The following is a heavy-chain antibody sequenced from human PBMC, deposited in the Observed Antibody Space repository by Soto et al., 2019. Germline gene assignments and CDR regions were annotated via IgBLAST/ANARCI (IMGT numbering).Heavy chain of an antibody. CDR3: ARGATVTQFDY. CDR1: GVSVSSGSFY. D-gene: IGHD4-17*01. J-gene: IGHJ4*02. Sequence: QVQLQESGPGLVKPSETLSLTCTVSGVSVSSGSFYWAWIRQPPGKGLEWIGFGSYSGTTNYKPSLKSRVTISVDTSRSQISLKVSSLTAVDTAVYYCARGATVTQFDYWGRGTLVTVSS. V-gene: IGHV4-61*01. CDR2: GSYSGTT.